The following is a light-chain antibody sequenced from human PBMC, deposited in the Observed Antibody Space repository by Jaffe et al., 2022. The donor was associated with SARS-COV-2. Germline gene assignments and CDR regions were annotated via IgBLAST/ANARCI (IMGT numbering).Light chain of an antibody. CDR3: LLYFGGAQLV. Sequence: QTVVTQEPSLTVSPGGTVTLTCASYTGAVTSGYYPNWFQQKPGQAPRPLIYNTGDKHSWTPARFSGSLLGGKAALTLSSVQPEDEAEYYCLLYFGGAQLVFGGGTKLAVL. CDR1: TGAVTSGYY. J-gene: IGLJ3*02. CDR2: NTG. V-gene: IGLV7-43*01.